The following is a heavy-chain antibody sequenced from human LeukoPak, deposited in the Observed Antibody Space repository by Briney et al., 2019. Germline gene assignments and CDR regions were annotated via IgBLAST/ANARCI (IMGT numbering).Heavy chain of an antibody. CDR3: AKDPNGDYLGAFDM. V-gene: IGHV3-23*01. CDR1: GFTFSSYA. CDR2: ISASCGST. Sequence: GGSLRLSCAVSGFTFSSYAMSWVRQAPGRGLEWVSGISASCGSTYYADSVKGRFTIFRDNSKNTLNLQMNSLRAEDTAVYYCAKDPNGDYLGAFDMRGQGTLITVSS. J-gene: IGHJ3*02. D-gene: IGHD4-17*01.